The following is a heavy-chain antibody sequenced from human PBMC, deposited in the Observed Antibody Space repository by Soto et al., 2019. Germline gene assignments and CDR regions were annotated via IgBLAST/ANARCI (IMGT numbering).Heavy chain of an antibody. Sequence: SETLSLTCTVSGGSINSGGYSWTWIRQPPGKGLVWIGFIYHTGTTYYNPSLKSRVTISVDSSKNQFSLKLNSVTAADTAVYYCARIRYYDSGSSINWFDPWGQGTLVTVSS. CDR2: IYHTGTT. CDR3: ARIRYYDSGSSINWFDP. V-gene: IGHV4-30-2*01. J-gene: IGHJ5*02. D-gene: IGHD3-10*01. CDR1: GGSINSGGYS.